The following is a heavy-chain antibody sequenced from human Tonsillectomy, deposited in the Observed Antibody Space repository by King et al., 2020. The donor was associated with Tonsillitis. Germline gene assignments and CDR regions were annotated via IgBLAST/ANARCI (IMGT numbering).Heavy chain of an antibody. V-gene: IGHV4-38-2*02. CDR2: IYHSGST. J-gene: IGHJ3*02. Sequence: QLQLQESGPGLVKPSETLSLTCGVSGYSISSGYYWAWIRQPPGKGLEWIGSIYHSGSTSYNPSLKSRVTISVDTSKNQFSLNLSSVTAADTAVYYCARDQQIVVVPAAPPNGAFDIWGQGTMVTVSS. CDR3: ARDQQIVVVPAAPPNGAFDI. CDR1: GYSISSGYY. D-gene: IGHD2-2*01.